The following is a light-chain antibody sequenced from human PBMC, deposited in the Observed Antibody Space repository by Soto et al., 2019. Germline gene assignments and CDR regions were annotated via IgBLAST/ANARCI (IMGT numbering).Light chain of an antibody. CDR1: QGISNF. Sequence: DIQMTQSPSSLSASVGDRVTITCQASQGISNFVNWYQQKPGKAPKLLIYVASTLETGVPSRFSGSGSVTDFTFTISSLPAEDIATYYCQQSHSLPLTFGGGTKVEIK. CDR3: QQSHSLPLT. J-gene: IGKJ4*01. CDR2: VAS. V-gene: IGKV1-33*01.